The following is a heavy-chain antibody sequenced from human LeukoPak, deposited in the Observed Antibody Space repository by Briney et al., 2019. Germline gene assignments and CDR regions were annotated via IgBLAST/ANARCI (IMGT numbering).Heavy chain of an antibody. J-gene: IGHJ6*03. CDR2: ISAYNGNT. CDR3: ARIGADYYGSGSYSPPDWLGYYYYYMDV. CDR1: GYTFTSYG. V-gene: IGHV1-18*01. D-gene: IGHD3-10*01. Sequence: ASVKVSCKASGYTFTSYGIGWARQAPGQGLEWMGWISAYNGNTNYAQKLQGRVTMTTDTSTSTAYMELRSLRSDDTAVYYCARIGADYYGSGSYSPPDWLGYYYYYMDVWGKGTTVTVSS.